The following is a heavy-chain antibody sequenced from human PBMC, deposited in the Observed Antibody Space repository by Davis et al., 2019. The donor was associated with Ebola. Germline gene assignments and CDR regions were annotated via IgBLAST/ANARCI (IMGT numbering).Heavy chain of an antibody. CDR2: TYYSSKWYD. D-gene: IGHD5-18*01. V-gene: IGHV6-1*01. J-gene: IGHJ6*04. Sequence: HSQTLSLTCAISGDSVSSGGWNWIRQSPSRGLEWLGRTYYSSKWYDGYAESVKSRINISPDTAKNQFSLHLNSVTPEDTAVYYCARGWLRGGMDVWGEGTTVTVSS. CDR3: ARGWLRGGMDV. CDR1: GDSVSSGG.